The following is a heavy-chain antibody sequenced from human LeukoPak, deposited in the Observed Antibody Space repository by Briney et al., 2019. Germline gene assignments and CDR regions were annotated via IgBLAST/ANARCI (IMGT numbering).Heavy chain of an antibody. CDR2: IYSSGST. J-gene: IGHJ3*02. CDR1: GGSISGYF. D-gene: IGHD5-12*01. CDR3: ARARYSGYDGAFNI. Sequence: SEALSHTCTVSGGSISGYFWSWIRQTAGKTLEWIGRIYSSGSTDYNPSLKGRVTMSVDTSKNHFSLKLSSVTAADTATYYCARARYSGYDGAFNIWGQGTMVTVSS. V-gene: IGHV4-4*07.